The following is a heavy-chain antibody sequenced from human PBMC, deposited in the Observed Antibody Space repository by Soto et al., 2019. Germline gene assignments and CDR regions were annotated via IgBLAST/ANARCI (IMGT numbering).Heavy chain of an antibody. Sequence: GGSLRLSCTASGFTFSDYYMSWVRQAPGKGLEWVSCTDSSGGTIFYADSVKGRFTGSRDSAKNSLYLQMNSLRAEDTAVYYCVRGQGYPGVWGKGTTVTVAS. D-gene: IGHD2-15*01. CDR1: GFTFSDYY. CDR3: VRGQGYPGV. V-gene: IGHV3-11*01. CDR2: TDSSGGTI. J-gene: IGHJ6*04.